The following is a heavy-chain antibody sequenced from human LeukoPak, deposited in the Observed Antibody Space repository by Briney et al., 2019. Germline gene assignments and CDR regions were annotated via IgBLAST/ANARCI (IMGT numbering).Heavy chain of an antibody. J-gene: IGHJ3*02. CDR3: ARELTHSSSREDAFDI. CDR2: IYYSGST. V-gene: IGHV4-31*03. D-gene: IGHD6-13*01. CDR1: GGSISSGGYY. Sequence: SQTLSLTCTVSGGSISSGGYYWSWIRQHPGKGLEWIGYIYYSGSTYYNPSLKSRVTISVDTSKNQFSLKLSSVTAADMAVYYCARELTHSSSREDAFDIWGQGTMVTVSS.